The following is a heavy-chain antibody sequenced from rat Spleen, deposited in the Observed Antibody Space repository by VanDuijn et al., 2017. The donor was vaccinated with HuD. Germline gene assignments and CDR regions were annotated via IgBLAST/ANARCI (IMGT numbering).Heavy chain of an antibody. CDR3: VSHGARISRFAY. D-gene: IGHD2-7*01. J-gene: IGHJ3*01. Sequence: EVQLVETGGGLVQPGRSLKLSCVGSGFTFSSSWMYWFLKAQTKGLEWVASISPTGGSTYYRDSVKGRFTISRDNAKSTLYLQMDSLRSEDTATYYCVSHGARISRFAYWGQGTLVTVSS. CDR2: ISPTGGST. CDR1: GFTFSSSW. V-gene: IGHV5-19*01.